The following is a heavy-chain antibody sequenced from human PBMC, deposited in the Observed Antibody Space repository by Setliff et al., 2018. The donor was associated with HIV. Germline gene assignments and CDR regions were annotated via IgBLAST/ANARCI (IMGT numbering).Heavy chain of an antibody. J-gene: IGHJ4*02. Sequence: ASVKVSCKASGYSFTTFDVNWVRQATGQGLEWMGWMNPNSGNTGYAQNFQGRVSMTRNTSITTAYMDLSSLTSEDTAVYYCGIRKAGSGGSRPIDYWGQGTPVTVSS. CDR1: GYSFTTFD. CDR3: GIRKAGSGGSRPIDY. CDR2: MNPNSGNT. D-gene: IGHD6-19*01. V-gene: IGHV1-8*01.